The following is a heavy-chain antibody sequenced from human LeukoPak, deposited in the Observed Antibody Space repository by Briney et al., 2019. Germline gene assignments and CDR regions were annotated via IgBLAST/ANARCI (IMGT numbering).Heavy chain of an antibody. Sequence: PGGSLRLSCAVSGFTFSDYAMSWVRQAPGKGLEWVSGISGSGVSTHYADSVKGRFTISRDNSKSTLYLQTDSLRAGDTAVYYCAKDVLTPGVGFDIWGQGTTVTVFS. CDR2: ISGSGVST. D-gene: IGHD2-8*01. CDR3: AKDVLTPGVGFDI. J-gene: IGHJ3*02. V-gene: IGHV3-23*01. CDR1: GFTFSDYA.